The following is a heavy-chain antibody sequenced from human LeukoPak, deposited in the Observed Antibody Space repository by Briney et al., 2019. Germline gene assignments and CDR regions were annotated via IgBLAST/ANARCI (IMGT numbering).Heavy chain of an antibody. CDR3: ASHSWGGNKDFDL. D-gene: IGHD4-23*01. V-gene: IGHV4-39*01. Sequence: SETLSLTCGVSGDSISSSPYYWAWIRQPPGKGLAWIGSIHQSGGSYYNPSLQSRLSMSVDTSKNQFSLKLTSVTAADTAVYYCASHSWGGNKDFDLWGRGTLVAVSS. CDR2: IHQSGGS. CDR1: GDSISSSPYY. J-gene: IGHJ2*01.